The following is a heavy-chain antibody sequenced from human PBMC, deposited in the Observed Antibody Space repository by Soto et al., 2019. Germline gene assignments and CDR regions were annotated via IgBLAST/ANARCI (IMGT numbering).Heavy chain of an antibody. CDR3: ARGDRLLYYDILTGDYLNAFDI. D-gene: IGHD3-9*01. J-gene: IGHJ3*02. CDR2: IYYSGST. Sequence: SETLSLTCTVSGGSISSYYWSWIRQPPGKGLEWIGYIYYSGSTNYNPSLKSRVTISVDTSKNQFSLKLSSVTAADTAVYYCARGDRLLYYDILTGDYLNAFDIWGQGTTVTVSS. CDR1: GGSISSYY. V-gene: IGHV4-59*01.